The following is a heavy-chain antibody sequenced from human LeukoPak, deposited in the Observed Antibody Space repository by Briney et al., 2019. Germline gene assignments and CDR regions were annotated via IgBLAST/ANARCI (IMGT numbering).Heavy chain of an antibody. V-gene: IGHV1-18*01. CDR3: ARVDYDFWSGYLQPPDY. CDR1: GYTFTSYG. D-gene: IGHD3-3*01. Sequence: GASVTVSCKASGYTFTSYGISWVRQAPGQGLEWMGWISAYNGNTNYAQKLQGRVTMTTDTSTSTAYMELRSLRSDDTAVYYCARVDYDFWSGYLQPPDYWGQGTLVTVSS. J-gene: IGHJ4*02. CDR2: ISAYNGNT.